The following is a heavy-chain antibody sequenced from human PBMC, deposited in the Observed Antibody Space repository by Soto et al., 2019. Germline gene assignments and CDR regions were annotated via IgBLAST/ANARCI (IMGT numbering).Heavy chain of an antibody. V-gene: IGHV3-30*18. CDR1: GFTFSSYG. D-gene: IGHD1-26*01. J-gene: IGHJ6*02. CDR2: ISYDGSNK. CDR3: AKDWVGWELSPHYGMDV. Sequence: GGSLRLSCAASGFTFSSYGMHWVRQAPGKGLEWVAVISYDGSNKYYADSVKGRFTISRDNSKNTLYLQMNSLRAEDTAVYYCAKDWVGWELSPHYGMDVWGQGTTVTVSS.